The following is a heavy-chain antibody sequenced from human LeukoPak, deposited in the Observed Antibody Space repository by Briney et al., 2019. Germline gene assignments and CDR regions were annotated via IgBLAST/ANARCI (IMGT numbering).Heavy chain of an antibody. D-gene: IGHD1-26*01. V-gene: IGHV3-48*01. CDR3: AKDRPYRVVGGNLYYYGMDV. Sequence: GGSLRLSCAASGFTFSDYSMNWVRQAPGKGLEWVSWITGSSDTIFYADSVKGRFTISRDNAKNSLYLQMNSLRAEDTAVYYCAKDRPYRVVGGNLYYYGMDVWGQGTTVTVSS. CDR1: GFTFSDYS. J-gene: IGHJ6*02. CDR2: ITGSSDTI.